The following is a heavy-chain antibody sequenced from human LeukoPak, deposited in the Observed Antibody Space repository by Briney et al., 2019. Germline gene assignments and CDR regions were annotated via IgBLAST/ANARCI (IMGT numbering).Heavy chain of an antibody. V-gene: IGHV4-34*01. D-gene: IGHD6-13*01. CDR1: GGSFSGYY. CDR3: ARLAADPNYYYYYMDV. CDR2: INHSGST. J-gene: IGHJ6*03. Sequence: NPSETLSLTCAVYGGSFSGYYWSWIRQPPGKGLEWIGEINHSGSTNYNPSLKSRVTISVDTSKNQFSLKLSSVTAADTAVYYCARLAADPNYYYYYMDVWGKGTTVTVSS.